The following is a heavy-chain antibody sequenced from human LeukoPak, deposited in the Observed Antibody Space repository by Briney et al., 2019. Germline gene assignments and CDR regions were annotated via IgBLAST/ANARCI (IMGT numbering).Heavy chain of an antibody. D-gene: IGHD1-26*01. V-gene: IGHV1-18*01. Sequence: GASVTVSCTASGYTFTSYGISWVRQAPGQGLEWMGWISAYNGNTDYAQKFQGRVTMTTDTSTSTAYMEVRSLRSDDTAVYYCARAYSGSYYYYWGQGTLVTVSS. CDR3: ARAYSGSYYYY. J-gene: IGHJ4*02. CDR1: GYTFTSYG. CDR2: ISAYNGNT.